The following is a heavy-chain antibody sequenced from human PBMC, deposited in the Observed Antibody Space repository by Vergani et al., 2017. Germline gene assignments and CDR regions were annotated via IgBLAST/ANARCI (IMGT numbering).Heavy chain of an antibody. CDR3: ARMGGYDEGDAFRIGYFDS. CDR2: IYSTGST. V-gene: IGHV4-31*03. CDR1: GDSISSGVYY. D-gene: IGHD3-22*01. Sequence: QVQLQESGPGLVKPSQTLSLTCSVSGDSISSGVYYWNWIRQHPGKGLEWIGYIYSTGSTHHNPSLRRRINMSVDTSKNQFSLKLNSVTAADTAMYSCARMGGYDEGDAFRIGYFDSWGPGILVTVSS. J-gene: IGHJ4*02.